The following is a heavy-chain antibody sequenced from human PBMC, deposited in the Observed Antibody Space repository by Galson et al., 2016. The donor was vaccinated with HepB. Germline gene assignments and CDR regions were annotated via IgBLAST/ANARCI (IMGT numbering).Heavy chain of an antibody. CDR1: GFNFKNYG. CDR3: VQDSDTGWSYPHY. Sequence: SLRLSCAGSGFNFKNYGMHWVRQAPGKRLEWVAVIFHDGSELYYADSVKGRFTISRDNSKNTVDLQMNSLRVEDTAVYSCVQDSDTGWSYPHYWGQGSLVTVSS. D-gene: IGHD2-15*01. CDR2: IFHDGSEL. V-gene: IGHV3-33*06. J-gene: IGHJ4*02.